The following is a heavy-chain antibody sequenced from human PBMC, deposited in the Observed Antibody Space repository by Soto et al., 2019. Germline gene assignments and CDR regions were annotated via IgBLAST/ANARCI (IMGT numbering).Heavy chain of an antibody. Sequence: EVQLLESGGGLVQPGGSLRLSCAASGFTFSGYAMSWVRQASGKGLEWVAGITDDGVGTYYADSVKGRFSISRDNSKNTLYLQMNGLRGEDTALYYCAKFKAGTYEKYHFDYWGQGTLVTVSS. D-gene: IGHD3-10*01. CDR1: GFTFSGYA. J-gene: IGHJ4*02. CDR3: AKFKAGTYEKYHFDY. CDR2: ITDDGVGT. V-gene: IGHV3-23*01.